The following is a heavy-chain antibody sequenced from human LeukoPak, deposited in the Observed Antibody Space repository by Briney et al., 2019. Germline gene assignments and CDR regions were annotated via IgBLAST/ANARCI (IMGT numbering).Heavy chain of an antibody. Sequence: SETLSLTCAVYGGSYSGYYWSWIRQPPGKGLEWIGEINHSGSTNYNPSLKSRVTISVDTSKNQFSLKLSSVTAADTAVYYCARGGTIWSGYAYYYYMDVWGKGTTVTVSS. V-gene: IGHV4-34*01. J-gene: IGHJ6*03. CDR2: INHSGST. CDR3: ARGGTIWSGYAYYYYMDV. D-gene: IGHD3-3*01. CDR1: GGSYSGYY.